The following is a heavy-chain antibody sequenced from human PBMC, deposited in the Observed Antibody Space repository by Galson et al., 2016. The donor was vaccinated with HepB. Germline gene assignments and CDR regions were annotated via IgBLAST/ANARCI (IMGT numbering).Heavy chain of an antibody. V-gene: IGHV1-2*04. Sequence: SVKVSCKASRYTFTGYYLHWVRQAPGQGLEWMGWINPNNGGTKYAQKFQGWVTMTRDRSTSTAYMELSRLKSDDTAVYYCARGGSTYYDYYYFAMDVLGQGTTVTVSS. J-gene: IGHJ6*02. D-gene: IGHD2/OR15-2a*01. CDR3: ARGGSTYYDYYYFAMDV. CDR1: RYTFTGYY. CDR2: INPNNGGT.